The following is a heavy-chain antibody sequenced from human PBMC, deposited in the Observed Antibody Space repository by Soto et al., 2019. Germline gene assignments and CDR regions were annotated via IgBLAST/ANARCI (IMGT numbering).Heavy chain of an antibody. Sequence: SETLSLTCTVSGDSISSGGSYWNWIRQRPGKGLEWMGYIFYSGSFYYTPSLRGRVMMSADTSKNQFYLRLSSVTAADTAVYYCVRAPETPTIFGVVRPYFFNHWGQGTLVTVSS. D-gene: IGHD3-3*01. CDR1: GDSISSGGSY. V-gene: IGHV4-31*03. CDR2: IFYSGSF. J-gene: IGHJ4*02. CDR3: VRAPETPTIFGVVRPYFFNH.